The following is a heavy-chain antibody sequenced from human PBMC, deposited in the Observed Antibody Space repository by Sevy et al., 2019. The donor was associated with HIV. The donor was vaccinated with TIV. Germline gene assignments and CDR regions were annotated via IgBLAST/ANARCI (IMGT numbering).Heavy chain of an antibody. V-gene: IGHV4-59*01. CDR2: IYYSGST. J-gene: IGHJ4*02. Sequence: SETLSLTCTVPGGSISSYYWSWIRQPPGKGLEWIGYIYYSGSTNYNPSLKSRVTISVDTSKNQFSLKLSSVTAADTVVYYCARERQLVLDYWGQGTLVTVSS. D-gene: IGHD6-13*01. CDR1: GGSISSYY. CDR3: ARERQLVLDY.